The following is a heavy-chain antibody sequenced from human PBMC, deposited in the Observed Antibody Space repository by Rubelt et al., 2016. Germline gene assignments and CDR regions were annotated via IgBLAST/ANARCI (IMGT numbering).Heavy chain of an antibody. J-gene: IGHJ3*02. V-gene: IGHV3-23*04. CDR1: GFTFSRYV. D-gene: IGHD6-19*01. Sequence: EVQLVESGGGLVQPGGSLRLSCVASGFTFSRYVMHWVRQGPGQGPVWVSAITSDGTTYYANSVKGLFAISRDNSRNTLYLQMSSLRSEDTAVYYCIRGGIRVAVLDAFDIWGQGTMVTVSS. CDR3: IRGGIRVAVLDAFDI. CDR2: ITSDGTT.